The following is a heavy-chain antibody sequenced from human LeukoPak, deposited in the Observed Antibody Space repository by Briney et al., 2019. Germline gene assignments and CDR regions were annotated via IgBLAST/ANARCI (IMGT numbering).Heavy chain of an antibody. J-gene: IGHJ4*02. CDR2: IYSGGST. CDR1: GFTVSSNY. V-gene: IGHV3-66*01. D-gene: IGHD2-15*01. Sequence: GGSLRLSCAASGFTVSSNYMSWVRQAPGKGLEWVSVIYSGGSTYYADSVKGRFTISRDNSKNTLYLQMNSLRAEDTAVYYCASSLGYCSGGSCYLDYWGQGTLVTVSS. CDR3: ASSLGYCSGGSCYLDY.